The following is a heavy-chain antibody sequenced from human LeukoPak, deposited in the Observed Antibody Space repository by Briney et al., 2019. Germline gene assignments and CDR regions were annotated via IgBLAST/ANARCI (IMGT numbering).Heavy chain of an antibody. CDR1: GGTFSSYA. D-gene: IGHD6-13*01. J-gene: IGHJ6*02. CDR2: IIPIFGTA. Sequence: ASVKVSCKASGGTFSSYAISWVRQAPGQGLEWMGGIIPIFGTANYAQKFQGRVTITADKSTSTAYMELSSLRSEDTAVYYCARAEDGGREGSSWYPYYYYGMDVWGQGTTVTVSS. CDR3: ARAEDGGREGSSWYPYYYYGMDV. V-gene: IGHV1-69*06.